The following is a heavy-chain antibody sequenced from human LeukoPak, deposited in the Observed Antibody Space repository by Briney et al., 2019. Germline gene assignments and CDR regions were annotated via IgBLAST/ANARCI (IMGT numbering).Heavy chain of an antibody. J-gene: IGHJ5*02. CDR3: ARDLNFDTNWFDP. D-gene: IGHD3-9*01. V-gene: IGHV4-59*01. Sequence: SETLSLTCTVSGGSISSYYWSWIRQSPGKGLEWIGYIYYSGSTNYNPSLKSRVTISVDTSKNQFSLKLSSVTAADTAVYYCARDLNFDTNWFDPWGQGTLVTVSS. CDR1: GGSISSYY. CDR2: IYYSGST.